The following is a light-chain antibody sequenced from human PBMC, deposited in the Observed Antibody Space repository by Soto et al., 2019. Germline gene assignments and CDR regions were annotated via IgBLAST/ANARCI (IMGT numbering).Light chain of an antibody. J-gene: IGLJ1*01. Sequence: QSVLTQPASVSGSPGQSITISCTGTSSDVGGYNYVSWYQQHPGKAPKLMIYDVSNRPSGVSNRFSGYKSGNTASLTISGLQAEDEADYYCSSYTSSSTNYVFGTGTKVTVL. CDR1: SSDVGGYNY. V-gene: IGLV2-14*01. CDR2: DVS. CDR3: SSYTSSSTNYV.